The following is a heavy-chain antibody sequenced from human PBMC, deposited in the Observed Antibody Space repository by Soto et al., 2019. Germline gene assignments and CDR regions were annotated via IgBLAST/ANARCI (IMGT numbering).Heavy chain of an antibody. V-gene: IGHV3-23*01. J-gene: IGHJ4*02. CDR2: ISGRGGST. Sequence: EVQLLESGGGLVQPGGSLRLSCAASGFTFSSYAMSWVRQAPGKGLEWVSAISGRGGSTYYADSVKGRFTTSRDNSKNTLYPQMNSLRAEDTAVYYCAKDGVRGLAGRITIFGVVAGIDYWGQGTRVTVSS. CDR1: GFTFSSYA. D-gene: IGHD3-3*01. CDR3: AKDGVRGLAGRITIFGVVAGIDY.